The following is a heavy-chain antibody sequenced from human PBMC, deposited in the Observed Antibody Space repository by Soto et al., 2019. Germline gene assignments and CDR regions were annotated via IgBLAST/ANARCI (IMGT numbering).Heavy chain of an antibody. CDR1: GFTFSSYS. V-gene: IGHV3-21*01. J-gene: IGHJ6*02. CDR2: ISSSSSYI. Sequence: GGSLRLSCAASGFTFSSYSMNWVRQAPGKGLEWVSSISSSSSYIYYADSVKGRFTISRDNAKNSLYLQMNSLRAEDTAVYYCAREGIAAVRGYYYGMDVWGQGTTVTVSS. CDR3: AREGIAAVRGYYYGMDV. D-gene: IGHD6-13*01.